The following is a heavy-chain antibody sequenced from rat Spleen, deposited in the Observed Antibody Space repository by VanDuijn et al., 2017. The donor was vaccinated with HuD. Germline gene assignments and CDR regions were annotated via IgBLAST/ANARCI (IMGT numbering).Heavy chain of an antibody. J-gene: IGHJ4*01. Sequence: EVKLVESGGGLVQPGRSLKLSCAASGFNTNDYWMGWVRQAPGKGLEWIGEINKDSSTINYTPSLKDKFTISRNNVQNTLYLQMSRLGSEDTAIYYCAREPSGYEYCVMDAWGQGASVTVSS. CDR1: GFNTNDYW. CDR2: INKDSSTI. V-gene: IGHV4-2*01. D-gene: IGHD4-3*01. CDR3: AREPSGYEYCVMDA.